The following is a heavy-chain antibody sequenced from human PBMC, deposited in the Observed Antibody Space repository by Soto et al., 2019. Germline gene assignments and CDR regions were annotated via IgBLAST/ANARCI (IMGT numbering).Heavy chain of an antibody. CDR3: ARVSPNYDYGDYWFDP. D-gene: IGHD4-17*01. J-gene: IGHJ5*02. V-gene: IGHV4-4*07. Sequence: QVQLQESGPGLVKPSETLSLTCTVSGGSISSYYWSWIRQPAGKGLEWIGRIYTSGSTNYNPSLKSRVTMSVDTSKNQFSLKLGSVTAADTAVYYCARVSPNYDYGDYWFDPWGQGTLVTVSS. CDR1: GGSISSYY. CDR2: IYTSGST.